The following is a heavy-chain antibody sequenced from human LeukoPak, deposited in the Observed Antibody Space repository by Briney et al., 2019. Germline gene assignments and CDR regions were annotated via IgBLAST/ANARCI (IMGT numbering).Heavy chain of an antibody. Sequence: SETLSLTCAVYGGSFSGYYWSWIRQPPGKGLEWIGEINRSGSTNYNPSLKSRVTISVDTSKNQFSLKLSSVTAADTAVYYCARPPNYDSSGYADWGQGTLVTVSS. CDR3: ARPPNYDSSGYAD. CDR1: GGSFSGYY. J-gene: IGHJ4*02. CDR2: INRSGST. D-gene: IGHD3-22*01. V-gene: IGHV4-34*01.